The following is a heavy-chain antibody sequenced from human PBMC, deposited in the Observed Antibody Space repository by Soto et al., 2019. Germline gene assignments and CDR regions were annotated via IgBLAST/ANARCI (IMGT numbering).Heavy chain of an antibody. Sequence: QIQLVQSGAEVKKPGASVKVSCKASGYTFSSYHITWVRQAPGQGLEWMGWISAYNGNTNYAQNLQGRVTMTTDPSTSSAYMELRSLRSDDTAVYYCARDLPPVDYWCQGTLVTVSS. V-gene: IGHV1-18*01. CDR1: GYTFSSYH. J-gene: IGHJ4*02. CDR3: ARDLPPVDY. CDR2: ISAYNGNT.